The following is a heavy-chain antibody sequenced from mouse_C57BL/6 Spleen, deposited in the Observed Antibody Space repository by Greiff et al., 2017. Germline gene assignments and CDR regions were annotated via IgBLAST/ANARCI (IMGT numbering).Heavy chain of an antibody. Sequence: QVQLQQSGAELVKPGASVKISCKASGYAFSSYWMNWVKQRPGKGLEWIGQIYPGDGDTNYNGKFKGKATLTADKSSSTAYMQLSSLTSEDSAVYFCARSWEGYYFDYWGQGTTLTVSS. D-gene: IGHD4-1*01. CDR2: IYPGDGDT. CDR3: ARSWEGYYFDY. V-gene: IGHV1-80*01. CDR1: GYAFSSYW. J-gene: IGHJ2*01.